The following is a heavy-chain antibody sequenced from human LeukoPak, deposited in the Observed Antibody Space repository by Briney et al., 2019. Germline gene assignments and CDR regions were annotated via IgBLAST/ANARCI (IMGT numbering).Heavy chain of an antibody. D-gene: IGHD2-2*01. Sequence: GGSLRLSCAASGFTFSSYSMNWVRQAPGKGLEWVSSISSSSNYIYYADSVKGRFTISRDNAKNSLYLQMNSPRAEDTAVYYCARDPSGYCSSTSCYFIYYYYMDVWGKGTTVTVSS. CDR3: ARDPSGYCSSTSCYFIYYYYMDV. J-gene: IGHJ6*03. CDR1: GFTFSSYS. CDR2: ISSSSNYI. V-gene: IGHV3-21*01.